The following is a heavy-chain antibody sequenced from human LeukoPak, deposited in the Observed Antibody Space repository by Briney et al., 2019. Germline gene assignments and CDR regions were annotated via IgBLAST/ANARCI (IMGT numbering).Heavy chain of an antibody. CDR2: LRYDGSNK. J-gene: IGHJ4*02. Sequence: PGGSLRLSCAASGFTFSSYGMHLVRQAPGNGLQLVAFLRYDGSNKYYADSVKGRFTISRDNSKNTLYLQMNSLRAEDTAVYYCAKDSDWNYYDSSGYYDFDYWGQGTLVTVSS. CDR1: GFTFSSYG. D-gene: IGHD3-22*01. CDR3: AKDSDWNYYDSSGYYDFDY. V-gene: IGHV3-30*02.